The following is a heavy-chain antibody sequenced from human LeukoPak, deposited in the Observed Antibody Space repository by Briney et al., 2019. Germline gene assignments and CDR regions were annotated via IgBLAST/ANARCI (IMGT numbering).Heavy chain of an antibody. Sequence: SETLSLTCTVSGGSISSYYWSWIRQPPGKGLEWIGYIYYSGSTNYNPSLKSRVTISVDTSKNQFSLKLSSVTAADTAVYYCARAYGCSSTSCYNWFDPWGQGTLVTVSS. CDR2: IYYSGST. J-gene: IGHJ5*02. V-gene: IGHV4-59*01. CDR1: GGSISSYY. D-gene: IGHD2-2*01. CDR3: ARAYGCSSTSCYNWFDP.